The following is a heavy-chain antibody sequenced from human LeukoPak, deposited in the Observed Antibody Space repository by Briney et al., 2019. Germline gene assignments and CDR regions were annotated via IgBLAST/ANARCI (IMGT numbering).Heavy chain of an antibody. Sequence: GESLKISCKGSGYTFTSYWIAWVRQMPGKGLEWMGIIYPGDSDTTYNPSLKGQVTISADTSISTAYLQWSSLKTSDTAMYYCARRFSGNAFDYWGQGTLVTVSS. D-gene: IGHD5-12*01. CDR3: ARRFSGNAFDY. CDR1: GYTFTSYW. CDR2: IYPGDSDT. V-gene: IGHV5-51*01. J-gene: IGHJ4*02.